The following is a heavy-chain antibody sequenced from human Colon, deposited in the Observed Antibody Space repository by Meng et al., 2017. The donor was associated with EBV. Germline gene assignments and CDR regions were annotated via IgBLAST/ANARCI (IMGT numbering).Heavy chain of an antibody. Sequence: VQLVESGXGVVQPXRSLRLSCAASGFTFSNYYMHWVRQAPGKGLEWVAVISNDGSKKYYADSVKGRFTISRDQSENTLYLQMNSLRPEDTAVYYCTRGGIDDEYWGQGTRVTSPQ. CDR2: ISNDGSKK. CDR1: GFTFSNYY. D-gene: IGHD2-15*01. V-gene: IGHV3-30*04. J-gene: IGHJ4*02. CDR3: TRGGIDDEY.